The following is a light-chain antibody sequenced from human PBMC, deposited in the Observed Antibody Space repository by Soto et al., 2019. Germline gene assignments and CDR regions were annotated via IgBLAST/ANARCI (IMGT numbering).Light chain of an antibody. Sequence: DIALTQSPGALSLSPGESAILSWRSSQTVNNNYLAWCQQKPGQAPRLIIYGASTRATGIPARFSGSGSGTEFTLTISSLQSEDVAVYYCQQYNNWPKTLGQGTKVDIK. J-gene: IGKJ1*01. V-gene: IGKV3-15*01. CDR2: GAS. CDR3: QQYNNWPKT. CDR1: QTVNNNY.